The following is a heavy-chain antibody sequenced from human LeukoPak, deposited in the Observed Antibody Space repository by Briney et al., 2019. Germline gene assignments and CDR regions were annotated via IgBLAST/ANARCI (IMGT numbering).Heavy chain of an antibody. D-gene: IGHD3-22*01. Sequence: GASVKVSCKASGYTFTSYGISWVRQAPGQGLEWMGRISGYNGYTHYAHNLQGRVTMTTDTSTSTAYMELRSLRSDDTAVYYCARDEARYSSGYYPNWFDPWGQGTLVTVSS. CDR2: ISGYNGYT. CDR1: GYTFTSYG. J-gene: IGHJ5*02. V-gene: IGHV1-18*01. CDR3: ARDEARYSSGYYPNWFDP.